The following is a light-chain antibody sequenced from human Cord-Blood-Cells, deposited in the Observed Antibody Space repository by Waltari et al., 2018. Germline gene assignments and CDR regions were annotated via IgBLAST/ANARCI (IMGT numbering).Light chain of an antibody. CDR3: GTWDSSLSAGV. J-gene: IGLJ3*02. Sequence: QSVLTQPPSVSAAPGQKVTISCSGSSSNIGNNYVSWYQQLPGTAPKLLLYDNNKRPSEIPDRFSGSKSGTSATLGITGLQTGDEADYYCGTWDSSLSAGVFGGGTKLTVL. CDR1: SSNIGNNY. V-gene: IGLV1-51*01. CDR2: DNN.